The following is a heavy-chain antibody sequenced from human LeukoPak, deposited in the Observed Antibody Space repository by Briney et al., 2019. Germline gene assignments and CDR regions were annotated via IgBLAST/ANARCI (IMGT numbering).Heavy chain of an antibody. D-gene: IGHD3-10*01. Sequence: SGGSLRLSCVASGFSVNNNYMNWVRQAPGKGLEWVSLMDNFGYKYYADSVKGRFTISRDSSENTLYLQVNSLRAEDTAVYYCAGGSYYGSGSRPGYFDYWGQGTLVTVSS. CDR2: MDNFGYK. V-gene: IGHV3-53*01. J-gene: IGHJ4*02. CDR3: AGGSYYGSGSRPGYFDY. CDR1: GFSVNNNY.